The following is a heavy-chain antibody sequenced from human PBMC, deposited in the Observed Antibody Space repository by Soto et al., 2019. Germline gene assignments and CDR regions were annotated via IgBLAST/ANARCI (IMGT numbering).Heavy chain of an antibody. CDR3: AKDIYYYDSSGYYNY. Sequence: GGSLRLSCAASGFTFSSYAMSWVRQAPGKGLEWVSAISGSGGSTYYADSVKGRFTISRDNSKNTLYLQMNSLRAEDTAVYYCAKDIYYYDSSGYYNYWGQGTLVTVSS. CDR2: ISGSGGST. V-gene: IGHV3-23*01. J-gene: IGHJ4*02. CDR1: GFTFSSYA. D-gene: IGHD3-22*01.